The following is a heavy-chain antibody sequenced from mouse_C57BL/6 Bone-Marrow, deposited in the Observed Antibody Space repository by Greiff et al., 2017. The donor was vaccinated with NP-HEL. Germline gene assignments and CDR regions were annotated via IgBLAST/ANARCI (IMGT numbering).Heavy chain of an antibody. CDR3: ARSGPGTWFAY. CDR2: INPNNGGT. V-gene: IGHV1-26*01. Sequence: VQLQQSGPELVKPGASVKISCKASGYTFTDYYMNWVKQSHGKSLEWIGDINPNNGGTRYNQKFKGKATLTVDKSSSTAYMELRSLTSEDSAVYYCARSGPGTWFAYWGQGTLVTVSA. CDR1: GYTFTDYY. J-gene: IGHJ3*01. D-gene: IGHD4-1*01.